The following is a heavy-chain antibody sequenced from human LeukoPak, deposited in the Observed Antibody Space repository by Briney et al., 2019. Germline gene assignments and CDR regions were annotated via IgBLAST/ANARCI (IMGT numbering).Heavy chain of an antibody. CDR2: INPSGAGT. D-gene: IGHD3-10*01. V-gene: IGHV1-46*01. CDR3: VKRGPGSPESGKYYFDY. Sequence: ASVKVSCKASGYTFTSFNLHWVRQAPGQGLEWMGIINPSGAGTSYAQKFEGRVTMTRDMSASTVYMELGSLRSEDTAVYYCVKRGPGSPESGKYYFDYWGQGTLVTVSS. J-gene: IGHJ4*02. CDR1: GYTFTSFN.